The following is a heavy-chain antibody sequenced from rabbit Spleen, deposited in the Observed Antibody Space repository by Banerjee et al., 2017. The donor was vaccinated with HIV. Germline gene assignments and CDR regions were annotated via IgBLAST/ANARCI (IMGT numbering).Heavy chain of an antibody. CDR3: ANVIYGYGGALDP. Sequence: QLVETGGALVTLGGSLKLSCNASGFAFRNFGMSWVRQAPGKGLEWIGYIEPIFGLTYYANWVNGQFTISSHNAQNTLYLQLNSLTAADTATYFCANVIYGYGGALDPWGPGTLVTVS. D-gene: IGHD6-1*01. CDR1: GFAFRNFG. V-gene: IGHV1S7*01. CDR2: IEPIFGLT. J-gene: IGHJ2*01.